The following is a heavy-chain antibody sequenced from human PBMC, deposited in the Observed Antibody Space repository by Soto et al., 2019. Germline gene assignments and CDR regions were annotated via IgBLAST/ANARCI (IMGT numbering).Heavy chain of an antibody. V-gene: IGHV3-48*03. CDR1: GFTFDNYE. D-gene: IGHD1-26*01. CDR2: ISSSGSTV. CDR3: AKESTSINNFDY. J-gene: IGHJ4*02. Sequence: GGSLRLSCAASGFTFDNYEMNWVRQAPGKGLEWVSYISSSGSTVYYADSVKGRFTISRDNAKNSLYVQMNSLRAEDTAVYYCAKESTSINNFDYWGRGTMVTVYS.